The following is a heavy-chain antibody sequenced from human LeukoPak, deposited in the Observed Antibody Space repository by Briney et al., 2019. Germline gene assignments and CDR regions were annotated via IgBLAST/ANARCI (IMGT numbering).Heavy chain of an antibody. CDR3: ARDRLYGGYGGVIGY. J-gene: IGHJ4*02. Sequence: GGSLRLSCAASGFTFSSYEMNWVRQAPGKGLEWVGRIKSKTDGGTTDYAAPVKGRFTISRDDSKNTLYLQMNSLRAEDTAVYYCARDRLYGGYGGVIGYWGQGTLVTVPS. CDR2: IKSKTDGGTT. CDR1: GFTFSSYE. V-gene: IGHV3-15*01. D-gene: IGHD5-12*01.